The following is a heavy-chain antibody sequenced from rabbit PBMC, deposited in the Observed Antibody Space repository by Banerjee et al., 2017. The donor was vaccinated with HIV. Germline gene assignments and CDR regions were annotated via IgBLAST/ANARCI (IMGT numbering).Heavy chain of an antibody. Sequence: QEQLVESGGGLVQPGGSLKLSCKASGFDFSSYGVSWVRQAPGKGLEWIGYIDPVFGSTYYASWVNGRFTISSHNAQNTLYLQLNSLTAADTATYFCVRSIDDYNNLWGPGTLVTVS. CDR1: GFDFSSYG. V-gene: IGHV1S47*01. CDR2: IDPVFGST. J-gene: IGHJ4*01. D-gene: IGHD2-1*01. CDR3: VRSIDDYNNL.